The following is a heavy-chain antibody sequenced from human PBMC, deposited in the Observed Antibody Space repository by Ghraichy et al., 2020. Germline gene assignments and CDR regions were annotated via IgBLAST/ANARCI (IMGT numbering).Heavy chain of an antibody. CDR3: ARDSGELAFWFDY. CDR1: GFTFSSYS. D-gene: IGHD3-10*01. V-gene: IGHV3-21*01. J-gene: IGHJ4*02. Sequence: GGSLRLSCAASGFTFSSYSMNWVRQAPGKGLEWVSSISSSSSYIYYADSVKGRFTISRDNAKNSLYLQMNSLRAEDTAVYYCARDSGELAFWFDYWGQGTLVTVSS. CDR2: ISSSSSYI.